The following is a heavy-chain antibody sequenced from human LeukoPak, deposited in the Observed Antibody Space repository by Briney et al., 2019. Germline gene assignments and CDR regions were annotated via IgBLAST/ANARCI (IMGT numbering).Heavy chain of an antibody. Sequence: QSGGSLRPSCAASGFTFSSYWMHWVRQAPGKGLVYVSRINGDGSTTTYADSVKGRFTISRDNAESTLYLQMNSLRAGDTAVYYCARASTYNINWFDPWGQGTLVTVSS. CDR3: ARASTYNINWFDP. V-gene: IGHV3-74*01. CDR1: GFTFSSYW. D-gene: IGHD3-10*01. CDR2: INGDGSTT. J-gene: IGHJ5*02.